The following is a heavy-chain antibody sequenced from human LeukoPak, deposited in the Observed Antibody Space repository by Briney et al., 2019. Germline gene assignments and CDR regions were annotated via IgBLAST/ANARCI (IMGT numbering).Heavy chain of an antibody. Sequence: GGSLRLSCAASGFTFSSYAMSWVRQAPGKGLEWVSAISGSGVSTYYAHTVKGRFTISRDNSKNTLYLQMNSLRAEDTAVYYCAKARDGSGLFDYWGQGTLVTVSS. CDR1: GFTFSSYA. V-gene: IGHV3-23*01. J-gene: IGHJ4*02. CDR3: AKARDGSGLFDY. D-gene: IGHD3-10*01. CDR2: ISGSGVST.